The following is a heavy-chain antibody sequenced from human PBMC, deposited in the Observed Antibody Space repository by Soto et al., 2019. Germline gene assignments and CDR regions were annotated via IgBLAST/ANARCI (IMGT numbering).Heavy chain of an antibody. CDR2: IYYSGST. V-gene: IGHV4-31*03. CDR3: ARGRRLRPELDI. CDR1: GGSISSGGYY. D-gene: IGHD2-21*01. J-gene: IGHJ3*02. Sequence: ASETLSLTCTVSGGSISSGGYYWSWIRQHPGKGLEWIGYIYYSGSTYYNPSLKSRVTISVDTSKNQFSLKLSSVTAADTAVYYCARGRRLRPELDIWGQGTMVTVSS.